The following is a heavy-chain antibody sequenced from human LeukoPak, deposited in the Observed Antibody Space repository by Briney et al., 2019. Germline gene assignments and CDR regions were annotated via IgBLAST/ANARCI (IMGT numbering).Heavy chain of an antibody. D-gene: IGHD6-13*01. CDR3: ARGVAAAKTYYFDY. CDR1: GGTFSSYA. Sequence: SVKVSCKASGGTFSSYAISWVRQAPGQGLEWMGRIIPILGIANYAQKFQGRVTITADKSTSTAYMELSRLRSEDTAVYYCARGVAAAKTYYFDYWGQGTLVTVSS. V-gene: IGHV1-69*04. CDR2: IIPILGIA. J-gene: IGHJ4*02.